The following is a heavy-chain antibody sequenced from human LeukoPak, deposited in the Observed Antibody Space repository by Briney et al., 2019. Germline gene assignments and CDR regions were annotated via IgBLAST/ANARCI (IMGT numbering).Heavy chain of an antibody. CDR3: ARGQAYCGADCYSD. V-gene: IGHV3-66*01. Sequence: GGSLRLSCAASGFSISHYYMTWVRQTPGNGLDWVSVIYTGGGTNYGNSVKGRFTTSRDNSKNTLYLQMNSLRADDTAIYYCARGQAYCGADCYSDWGQGTLVTVSS. CDR2: IYTGGGT. CDR1: GFSISHYY. D-gene: IGHD2-21*02. J-gene: IGHJ4*02.